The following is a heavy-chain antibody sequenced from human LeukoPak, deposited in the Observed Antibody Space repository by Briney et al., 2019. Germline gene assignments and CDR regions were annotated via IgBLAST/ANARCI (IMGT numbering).Heavy chain of an antibody. CDR2: ISYDGSNK. J-gene: IGHJ4*02. Sequence: GGSLRLSCAASGFTFSSYGMHWVRQAPGKGLEWEAVISYDGSNKYYADSVKGRFTISRDNSKNTLYLQMNSLRAEDTAVYYCAKTSAAGTFDYWGQGTLVTVSS. CDR1: GFTFSSYG. V-gene: IGHV3-30*18. D-gene: IGHD6-13*01. CDR3: AKTSAAGTFDY.